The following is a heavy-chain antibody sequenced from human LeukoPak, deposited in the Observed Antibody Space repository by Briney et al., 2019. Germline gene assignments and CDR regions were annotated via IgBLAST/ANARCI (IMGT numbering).Heavy chain of an antibody. Sequence: GASVKVSCKASGSTFTSYSFGWVRQAPAQGLEWVGWTSVNNGNTNYAQKLQGRVNLTTYTSTSTAYMELRSLGSDDTAVYYCAREFEAAAGNNWFDPWGQGTLVTVSS. CDR1: GSTFTSYS. CDR2: TSVNNGNT. V-gene: IGHV1-18*01. CDR3: AREFEAAAGNNWFDP. J-gene: IGHJ5*02. D-gene: IGHD6-13*01.